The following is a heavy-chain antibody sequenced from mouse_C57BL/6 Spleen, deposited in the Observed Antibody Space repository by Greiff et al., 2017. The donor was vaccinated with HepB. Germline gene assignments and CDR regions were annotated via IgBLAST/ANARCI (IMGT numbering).Heavy chain of an antibody. D-gene: IGHD2-4*01. J-gene: IGHJ3*01. Sequence: QVQLQQSGAELVRPGASVTLSCKASGYTFTDYEMHWVKQTPVHGLEWIGAIDPETGGTAYNQKFKGKAILTADKSSSTDYMELRSLTSEDSAVYYCTRPLYYDGFAYWGQGTLVTVSA. CDR2: IDPETGGT. CDR3: TRPLYYDGFAY. V-gene: IGHV1-15*01. CDR1: GYTFTDYE.